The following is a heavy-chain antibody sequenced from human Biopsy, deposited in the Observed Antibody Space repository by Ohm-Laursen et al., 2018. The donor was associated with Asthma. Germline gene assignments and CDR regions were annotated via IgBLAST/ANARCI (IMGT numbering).Heavy chain of an antibody. D-gene: IGHD6-6*01. J-gene: IGHJ2*01. CDR3: ARAVSSSSYWYFDL. CDR1: GDAMSTSGSY. CDR2: IYYSGRT. Sequence: SETLSLTCIVSGDAMSTSGSYWGWIRQSPGKGLEWIGGIYYSGRTYYNPSLESRVTISADTSTNHFSLKGTSVTAADTAVYYCARAVSSSSYWYFDLWGRGDLVTVSS. V-gene: IGHV4-39*02.